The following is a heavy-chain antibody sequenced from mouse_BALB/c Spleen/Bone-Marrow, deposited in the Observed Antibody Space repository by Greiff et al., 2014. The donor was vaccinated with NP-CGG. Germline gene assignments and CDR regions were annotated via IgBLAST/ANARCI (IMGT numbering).Heavy chain of an antibody. CDR3: ARGGNWDDFDV. D-gene: IGHD4-1*01. CDR1: GFTFSSFG. CDR2: ISSGSTSI. J-gene: IGHJ1*01. Sequence: EVKLVESGGGLVQPGGSRKLSCAASGFTFSSFGMHWVRQAPERGLEWVAYISSGSTSIFYPDTVRGRFTISRDNPKNTLFLQMTSLTSEDTAMYYCARGGNWDDFDVWGAGTTVTVSS. V-gene: IGHV5-17*02.